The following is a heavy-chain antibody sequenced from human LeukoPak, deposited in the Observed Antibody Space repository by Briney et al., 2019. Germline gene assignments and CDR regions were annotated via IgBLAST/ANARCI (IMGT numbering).Heavy chain of an antibody. V-gene: IGHV3-49*04. Sequence: PGGSLRLSCTASGFTFGDYAMSWVRQAPGKGLEWVGFIRSKAYGCTTEYAASVKGRFTISRDDSKSIAYLQMNSLKTEDTAVYYCTRTPLGYCSGGSCYYPYYYYGMDVWGQGTAVTVSS. J-gene: IGHJ6*02. CDR3: TRTPLGYCSGGSCYYPYYYYGMDV. CDR2: IRSKAYGCTT. CDR1: GFTFGDYA. D-gene: IGHD2-15*01.